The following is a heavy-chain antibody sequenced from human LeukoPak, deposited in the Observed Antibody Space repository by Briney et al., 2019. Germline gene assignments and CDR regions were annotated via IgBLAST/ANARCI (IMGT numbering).Heavy chain of an antibody. CDR3: AKASYGAQGYYYYMDV. CDR1: GFTFDDYT. CDR2: ISWDGGST. D-gene: IGHD5-18*01. J-gene: IGHJ6*03. Sequence: GGSLRLSCAASGFTFDDYTMHWVRQAPGKGLEWVSRISWDGGSTYYADSVKGRFTISRDNSKNSLYLQMNSLRTEDTALYYCAKASYGAQGYYYYMDVWGKGTTVTVSS. V-gene: IGHV3-43*01.